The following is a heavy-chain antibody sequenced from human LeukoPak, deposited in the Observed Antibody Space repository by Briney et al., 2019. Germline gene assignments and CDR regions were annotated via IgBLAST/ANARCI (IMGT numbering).Heavy chain of an antibody. CDR3: ARLSDFWSGYYNREFDY. V-gene: IGHV4-34*01. Sequence: SETLSLTCAVYGGSFSGYYWSWIRQPPGKGLEWIGEINHSGSTNYNPSLKSRVTISVDTSKNQFSLKLSPVTAADTAVYYCARLSDFWSGYYNREFDYWGQGTLVTVSS. CDR1: GGSFSGYY. CDR2: INHSGST. D-gene: IGHD3-3*01. J-gene: IGHJ4*02.